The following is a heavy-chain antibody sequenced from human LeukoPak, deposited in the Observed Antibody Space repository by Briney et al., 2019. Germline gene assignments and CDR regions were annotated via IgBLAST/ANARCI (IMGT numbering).Heavy chain of an antibody. Sequence: ASVKVSCKASGYTFTSYGISWVRQAPGQGLEWMGWISAYNGNTNYAQKLQGRVTMTTDTSTSTAYMELRSLRSDDTAVYYCARSGYYYASSGSHSNWGQGTLVTVSS. CDR1: GYTFTSYG. D-gene: IGHD3-22*01. V-gene: IGHV1-18*01. J-gene: IGHJ4*02. CDR2: ISAYNGNT. CDR3: ARSGYYYASSGSHSN.